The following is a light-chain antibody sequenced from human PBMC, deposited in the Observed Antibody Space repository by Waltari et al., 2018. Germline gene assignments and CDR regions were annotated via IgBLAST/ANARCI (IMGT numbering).Light chain of an antibody. CDR2: AAS. CDR1: QGINTF. V-gene: IGKV1-9*01. J-gene: IGKJ1*01. CDR3: QQLHRYPMT. Sequence: IQLTQSPSSLSASVGDRVAITCRASQGINTFLAWYQQKPGKAPKLLIYAASTSQSGVPSRFSGIGSGTDFTLTISSLQPEDFATYYCQQLHRYPMTFGRGTKVEIK.